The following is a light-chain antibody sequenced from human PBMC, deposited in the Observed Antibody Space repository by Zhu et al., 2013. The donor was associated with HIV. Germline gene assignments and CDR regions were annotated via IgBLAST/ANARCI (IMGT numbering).Light chain of an antibody. CDR3: QQYGNSPRT. J-gene: IGKJ1*01. CDR2: GAS. Sequence: EIVLTQSPATLSLSPGERATLSCRASQSVSGYLAWYQQKPGQAPRLLIYGASSRATGIPDRFSGSGSGTDFTLTISRLEPEDFAVYYCQQYGNSPRTFGPGTRVEI. V-gene: IGKV3-20*01. CDR1: QSVSGY.